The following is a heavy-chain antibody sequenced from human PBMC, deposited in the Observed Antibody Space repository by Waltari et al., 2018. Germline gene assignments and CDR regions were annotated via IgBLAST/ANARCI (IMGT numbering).Heavy chain of an antibody. CDR1: GGSITGYY. CDR3: ARVYCSGGSCYDLFDY. V-gene: IGHV4-59*01. D-gene: IGHD2-15*01. J-gene: IGHJ4*02. CDR2: IYYSGST. Sequence: QVQLQESGPGLVKPSETLSLTYTVSGGSITGYYWSWFRLPPGKGLEWIGYIYYSGSTNYNPSLKSRVTVSVDMSKNQFSLKLTSVTAADTAVYYCARVYCSGGSCYDLFDYWGQGTLVTVSS.